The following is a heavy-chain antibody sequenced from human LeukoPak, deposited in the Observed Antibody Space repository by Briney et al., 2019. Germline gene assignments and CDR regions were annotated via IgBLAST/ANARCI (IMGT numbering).Heavy chain of an antibody. Sequence: SETLSLTCTVSGGSVSSGSFYWSWIRQPPGKGLEWIGYISYSGSTNYNPSLKSRITISVDTSKNQFSLKLSSVTAADTAVYYCARSYCGSDCYSGTYWYFDLWGRGTLVTVSS. D-gene: IGHD2-21*02. CDR2: ISYSGST. CDR1: GGSVSSGSFY. V-gene: IGHV4-61*01. CDR3: ARSYCGSDCYSGTYWYFDL. J-gene: IGHJ2*01.